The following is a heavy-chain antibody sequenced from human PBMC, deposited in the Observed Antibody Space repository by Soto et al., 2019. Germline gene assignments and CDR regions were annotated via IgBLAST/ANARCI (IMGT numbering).Heavy chain of an antibody. CDR2: ISGSGGST. CDR3: AKISSLRYCSSTSCYFDY. J-gene: IGHJ4*02. V-gene: IGHV3-23*01. Sequence: GGSLRLSCAASGFTFSSYAMSWVRQAPGKGLEWVSAISGSGGSTYYADSVKGRFTISRDNSKNTLYLQMNSLRAEDTAVYYCAKISSLRYCSSTSCYFDYWGQGTLVTASS. CDR1: GFTFSSYA. D-gene: IGHD2-2*01.